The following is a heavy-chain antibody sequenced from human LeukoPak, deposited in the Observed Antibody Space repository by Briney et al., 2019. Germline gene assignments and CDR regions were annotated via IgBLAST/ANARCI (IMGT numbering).Heavy chain of an antibody. CDR3: ARHNTYNLGNYMDV. CDR1: GGSISSGGYY. CDR2: IYYSGST. J-gene: IGHJ6*03. D-gene: IGHD1-1*01. Sequence: SETLSLTCTVSGGSISSGGYYWSWIRQHPGKGLEWIGYIYYSGSTYYNPSLKSRVTISVDTSKNQFSLKLSSVTAADTAVYYCARHNTYNLGNYMDVWGKGTTVTVSS. V-gene: IGHV4-31*03.